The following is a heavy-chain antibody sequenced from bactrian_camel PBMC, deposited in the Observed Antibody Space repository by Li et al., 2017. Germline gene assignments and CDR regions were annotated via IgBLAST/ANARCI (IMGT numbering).Heavy chain of an antibody. Sequence: HVQLVESGGGSVQTGGSLRLSCSASGDVYSHYCMGWFRQSPGKDREGVAAIETDGRTSYVDSVKGRFTISRDNANNVLYLQLNNVKMEDTAMYYCSRGLETSVRAGVRTPGTQVTVS. CDR1: GDVYSHYC. J-gene: IGHJ4*01. CDR2: IETDGRT. V-gene: IGHV3S53*01. D-gene: IGHD1*01.